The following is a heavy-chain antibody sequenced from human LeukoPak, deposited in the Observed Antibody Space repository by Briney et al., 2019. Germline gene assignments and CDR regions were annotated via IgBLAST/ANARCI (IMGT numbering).Heavy chain of an antibody. V-gene: IGHV5-51*01. CDR3: ATVPRIPAVGNTEYFRH. D-gene: IGHD6-13*01. CDR2: INPGDSDT. Sequence: GESLKISCKGSGYSFPSYWIGWVRQMPGKGLEWMGIINPGDSDTRYSPSFQGQVTISVDKSISTAYLQWSSLEAPDTAMYFCATVPRIPAVGNTEYFRHWGQGTLVSVSS. J-gene: IGHJ1*01. CDR1: GYSFPSYW.